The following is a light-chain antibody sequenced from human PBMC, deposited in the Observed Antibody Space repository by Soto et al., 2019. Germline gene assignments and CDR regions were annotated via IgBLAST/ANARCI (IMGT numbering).Light chain of an antibody. CDR3: QQYGSSPKT. V-gene: IGKV3-20*01. CDR2: GAS. Sequence: EVVLTQSPCTLSLSPGERSTLSCSSSQSVSSSYLAWYQQKPGQAPRLLIYGASSRATGIPDRFSGSGSGTDFTLTISRLEPEDFAVYYCQQYGSSPKTFGQGTKVDTK. J-gene: IGKJ1*01. CDR1: QSVSSSY.